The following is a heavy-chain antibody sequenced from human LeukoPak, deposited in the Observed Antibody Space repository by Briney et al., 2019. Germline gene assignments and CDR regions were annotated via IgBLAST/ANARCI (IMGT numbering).Heavy chain of an antibody. CDR3: ARVRDVTGLLY. D-gene: IGHD1-14*01. Sequence: ASVKVSCKASGYTFTDYLLHWVRQAPGRGLEWMAWINPKSGDTKYTQNLQGRVTVTRDTSISTLSMELSRLISDDTAVYYCARVRDVTGLLYWGQGTLVTVSS. V-gene: IGHV1-2*02. J-gene: IGHJ4*02. CDR1: GYTFTDYL. CDR2: INPKSGDT.